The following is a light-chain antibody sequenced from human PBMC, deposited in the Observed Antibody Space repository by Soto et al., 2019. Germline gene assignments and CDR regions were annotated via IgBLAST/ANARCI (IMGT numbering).Light chain of an antibody. CDR3: SSYTSSSTV. CDR2: EVS. Sequence: QSVLTQPASVSGSPGQSITTSCTGTSSDVGGYNYVSWYQQHPGKAPKLMIYEVSNRPSGVSNRSSGSKSGNTASLTISGLQAEDEADYYCSSYTSSSTVFGTGTKVTVL. J-gene: IGLJ1*01. V-gene: IGLV2-14*01. CDR1: SSDVGGYNY.